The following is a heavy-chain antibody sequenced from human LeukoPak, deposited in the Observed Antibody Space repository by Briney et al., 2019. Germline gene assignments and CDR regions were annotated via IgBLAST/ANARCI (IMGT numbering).Heavy chain of an antibody. V-gene: IGHV3-30-3*01. D-gene: IGHD3-22*01. CDR1: GFTFSSYA. J-gene: IGHJ6*02. CDR3: ARDRSSGPRGYYGMDV. CDR2: ISYDGSNK. Sequence: GGSLRLSCAASGFTFSSYAMHWVRQAPGKGLEWVAVISYDGSNKYYADSVKGRLTISRDNSKNTLYLQMNSLRAEDTAVYYCARDRSSGPRGYYGMDVWGQGTTVTVSS.